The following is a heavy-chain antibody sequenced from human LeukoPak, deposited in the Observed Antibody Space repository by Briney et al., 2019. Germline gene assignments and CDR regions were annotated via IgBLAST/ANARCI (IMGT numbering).Heavy chain of an antibody. Sequence: GASVKVSCKASGYTFTNYGISWVRQAPGQGLEWLAWINGYNGDTNHAQKPQGRVTMTTDTSTNTAFMELRSLTSDDTAVYYCARDLRSSSVCYFDYWGQGTLVTVSS. CDR1: GYTFTNYG. V-gene: IGHV1-18*01. CDR2: INGYNGDT. D-gene: IGHD6-6*01. CDR3: ARDLRSSSVCYFDY. J-gene: IGHJ4*02.